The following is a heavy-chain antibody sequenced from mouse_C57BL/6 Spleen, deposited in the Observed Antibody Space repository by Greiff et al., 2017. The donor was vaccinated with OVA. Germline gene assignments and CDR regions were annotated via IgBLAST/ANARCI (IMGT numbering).Heavy chain of an antibody. V-gene: IGHV7-3*01. D-gene: IGHD3-2*02. CDR2: IRNKANGYTT. J-gene: IGHJ4*01. CDR1: GFTFTDYY. Sequence: EVKLQESGGGLVQPGGSLSLSCAASGFTFTDYYMSWVRQPPGKALEWLGFIRNKANGYTTEYSASVKGRFTISRDNSQSILYLQMNALRAEDSATYYCARCTAQYAMGYRGERNSDTVSS. CDR3: ARCTAQYAMGY.